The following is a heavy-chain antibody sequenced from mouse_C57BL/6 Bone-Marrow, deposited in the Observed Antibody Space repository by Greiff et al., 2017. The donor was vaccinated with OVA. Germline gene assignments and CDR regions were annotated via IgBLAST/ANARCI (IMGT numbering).Heavy chain of an antibody. Sequence: EVQRVESGGGLVQPGGSLSLSCAASGFTFTDYYMSWVRQPPGKALEWLGFIRNKANGYTTEYSASVKGRFTISRDNSQSILYLQMNALRAEDSATYYCARWDYYGSSYVGFAYWGQGTLVTVSA. D-gene: IGHD1-1*01. J-gene: IGHJ3*01. CDR2: IRNKANGYTT. V-gene: IGHV7-3*01. CDR3: ARWDYYGSSYVGFAY. CDR1: GFTFTDYY.